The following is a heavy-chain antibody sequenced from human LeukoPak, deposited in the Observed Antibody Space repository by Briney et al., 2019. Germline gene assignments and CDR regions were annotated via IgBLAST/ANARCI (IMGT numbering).Heavy chain of an antibody. V-gene: IGHV3-23*01. CDR1: GFTFSTYA. CDR2: IGGSGGST. CDR3: ARDSAAYSSGYDWFDP. D-gene: IGHD6-19*01. J-gene: IGHJ5*02. Sequence: GGSLRLSCAASGFTFSTYAMSWVRQAPGKGLEWVSAIGGSGGSTYYADSVKGLFTISRDNSKNTLYLQMDSLRAEDTAVYYCARDSAAYSSGYDWFDPWGQGTLVTVSS.